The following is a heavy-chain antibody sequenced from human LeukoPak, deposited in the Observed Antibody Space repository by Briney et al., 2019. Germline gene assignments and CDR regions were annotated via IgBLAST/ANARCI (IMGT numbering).Heavy chain of an antibody. D-gene: IGHD2-15*01. V-gene: IGHV4-38-2*02. CDR2: IYHSGST. CDR3: AMDDSSFDY. CDR1: GYSISSGYY. J-gene: IGHJ4*02. Sequence: ASETLSLTCTVSGYSISSGYYWGWIRQPPGKGLEWIGSIYHSGSTYYNPSLKSRVTISVDTSKNQFSLKLSSVTAADTAVYYCAMDDSSFDYWGQGTLVTVSS.